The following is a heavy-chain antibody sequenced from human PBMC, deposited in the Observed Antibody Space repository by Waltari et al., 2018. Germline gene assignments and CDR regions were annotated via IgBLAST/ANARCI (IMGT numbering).Heavy chain of an antibody. V-gene: IGHV1-69-2*01. CDR2: VDPEDGET. J-gene: IGHJ5*02. CDR1: GYTFTDYY. Sequence: EVQLVQSGAEVKKPGATVKISCKASGYTFTDYYMQWVQQAPGKGLEWMGRVDPEDGETIYAEKFQGRVTITADTSTDTAYMELSSLRSEDTAVYYCATFSTIFGVVIRTPRRGWFDPWGQGTLVTVSS. CDR3: ATFSTIFGVVIRTPRRGWFDP. D-gene: IGHD3-3*01.